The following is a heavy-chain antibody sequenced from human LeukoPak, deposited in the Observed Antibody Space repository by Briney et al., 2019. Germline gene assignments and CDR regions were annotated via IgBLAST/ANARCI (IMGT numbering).Heavy chain of an antibody. CDR2: ISSSSSYI. D-gene: IGHD5-18*01. CDR3: ARSDSYGYAGYYYYMDV. Sequence: GGSLRLSCAASGFTFSSYSMNWVRQAPGKGLEWVSSISSSSSYIYYADSVKGRFTISRDNAKNSLYLQMNSLRAEDTAVYYCARSDSYGYAGYYYYMDVWGKGTTVTISS. CDR1: GFTFSSYS. V-gene: IGHV3-21*01. J-gene: IGHJ6*03.